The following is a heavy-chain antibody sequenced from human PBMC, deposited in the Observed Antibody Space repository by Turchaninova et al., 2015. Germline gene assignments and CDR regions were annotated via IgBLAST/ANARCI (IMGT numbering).Heavy chain of an antibody. J-gene: IGHJ2*01. CDR3: ARHYSAVTTSWYVGV. CDR1: GAPTTSGDYS. CDR2: LYNTGRA. D-gene: IGHD4-17*01. Sequence: QLQPQESGPGLVTPSATPSLTYTSPGAPTTSGDYSCAWSPPPPGKGLEWIRSLYNTGRAYYNPSRKSRVTISVDRSKTQLSLLVTSVTAADTSVYYCARHYSAVTTSWYVGVWGRGTLVTVSS. V-gene: IGHV4-39*01.